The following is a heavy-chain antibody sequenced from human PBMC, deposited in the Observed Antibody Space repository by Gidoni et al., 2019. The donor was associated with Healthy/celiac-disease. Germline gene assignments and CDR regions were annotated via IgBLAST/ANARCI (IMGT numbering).Heavy chain of an antibody. V-gene: IGHV3-23*01. CDR2: ISGSGGST. D-gene: IGHD3-10*01. CDR3: AKDADMVRGVIPHFDY. CDR1: GFPFSRYA. Sequence: EVQLLESGGGLVQPGGSLRLSCAASGFPFSRYAMSWVRQAPGKGLEWVSAISGSGGSTYYADSVKGRFTISRDNSKNTLYLQMNSLRAEDTAVYYCAKDADMVRGVIPHFDYWGQGTLVTVSS. J-gene: IGHJ4*02.